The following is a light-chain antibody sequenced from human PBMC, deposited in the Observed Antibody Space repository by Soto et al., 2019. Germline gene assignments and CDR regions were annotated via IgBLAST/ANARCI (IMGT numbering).Light chain of an antibody. V-gene: IGKV3-15*01. CDR3: QQYSSWPFT. CDR1: QSVSRN. Sequence: VLTQSPGTLSVSPGERATLFCRASQSVSRNLAWYQQKPGQAPRLLIYGASTRATGIPARFSGSGSGTEFTLTISSLQSEDFALYYCQQYSSWPFTFGPGTKVAIE. CDR2: GAS. J-gene: IGKJ3*01.